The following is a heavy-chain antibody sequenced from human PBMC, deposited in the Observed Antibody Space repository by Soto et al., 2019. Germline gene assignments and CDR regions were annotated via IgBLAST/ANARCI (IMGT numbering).Heavy chain of an antibody. J-gene: IGHJ4*02. CDR2: INHSGST. Sequence: SETMSLTCAVYGGSFSGYYWSWIRQNTGKGLEWIGEINHSGSTNYNPSLKSRVTISVDTSKNQFSLKLSSVTAADTAVYYCARRANNRPRITMIRGFDYWGQGTMVTVSS. CDR1: GGSFSGYY. V-gene: IGHV4-34*01. D-gene: IGHD3-10*01. CDR3: ARRANNRPRITMIRGFDY.